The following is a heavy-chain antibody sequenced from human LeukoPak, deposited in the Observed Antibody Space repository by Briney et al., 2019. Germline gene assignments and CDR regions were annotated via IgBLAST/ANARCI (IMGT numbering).Heavy chain of an antibody. CDR3: ARDRRYGSGSYRRNYYYYYGMDV. Sequence: GGSLRLSCAASGFIFSTYWMHWVRQAPGKGLVWVSRINSDGSSTSYADSVKGRFTISRDNAKNTLYLQMNSLRAEDTAVYYCARDRRYGSGSYRRNYYYYYGMDVWGQGTTVTVSS. CDR2: INSDGSST. V-gene: IGHV3-74*01. CDR1: GFIFSTYW. J-gene: IGHJ6*02. D-gene: IGHD3-10*01.